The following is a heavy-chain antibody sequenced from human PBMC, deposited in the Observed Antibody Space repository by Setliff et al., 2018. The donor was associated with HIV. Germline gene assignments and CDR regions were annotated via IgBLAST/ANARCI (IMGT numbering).Heavy chain of an antibody. D-gene: IGHD2-21*01. CDR1: GGSISSGNNY. CDR2: IYYSGNT. J-gene: IGHJ3*02. Sequence: SETLSLTCTVSGGSISSGNNYWSWIRQPPGKGLEWIAYIYYSGNTYYNPSLKSRATISVDTSKNQFSLKLNSVTVADTAVYYCARDPAVASREVAFDIWGQGTMVTVSS. V-gene: IGHV4-30-4*08. CDR3: ARDPAVASREVAFDI.